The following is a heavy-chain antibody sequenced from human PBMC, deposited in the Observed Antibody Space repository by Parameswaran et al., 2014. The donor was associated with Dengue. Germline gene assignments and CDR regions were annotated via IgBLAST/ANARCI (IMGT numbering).Heavy chain of an antibody. J-gene: IGHJ6*02. CDR3: ARWLTGYPYSYYYGMDV. D-gene: IGHD3-9*01. V-gene: IGHV6-1*01. Sequence: SQTLSLTCAISGDSVSSNSAAWNWIRQSPSRGLEWLGRTYYRSKWYNDYALSVKSRITINPDTSKNQFSLQLNSVTPKDTAVYFCARWLTGYPYSYYYGMDVWGQGTTVTVSS. CDR1: GDSVSSNSAA. CDR2: TYYRSKWYN.